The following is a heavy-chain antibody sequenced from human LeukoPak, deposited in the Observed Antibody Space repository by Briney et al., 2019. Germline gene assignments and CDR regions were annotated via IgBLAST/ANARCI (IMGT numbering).Heavy chain of an antibody. CDR1: GFSFSDYS. CDR3: ARGSSTLTRHLDY. V-gene: IGHV3-23*01. D-gene: IGHD3-16*01. J-gene: IGHJ4*02. Sequence: PGGSLRLSCAASGFSFSDYSMTWVPQAPGKGLQFVSIFSASGGPGTYNNAVRGRFTISRDNPRNTLYLQKNSLGADDTGIYYCARGSSTLTRHLDYWGQGTPVTVSS. CDR2: FSASGGPGT.